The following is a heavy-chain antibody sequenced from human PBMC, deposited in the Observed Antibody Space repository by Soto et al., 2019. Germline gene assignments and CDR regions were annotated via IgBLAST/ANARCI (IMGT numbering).Heavy chain of an antibody. CDR1: GFTFSSYW. V-gene: IGHV3-7*01. D-gene: IGHD3-22*01. Sequence: EVQLVESVGGLVQPGGSLRLSCAASGFTFSSYWMSWVRQAPGKGLEWVANIKQDGSEKYYVDSVKGRFTISRDNAKNSLYLQMTSLRAEDTAVYYCARAYYYDSSGPYYFDYWGQGTMVTVSS. CDR2: IKQDGSEK. CDR3: ARAYYYDSSGPYYFDY. J-gene: IGHJ4*02.